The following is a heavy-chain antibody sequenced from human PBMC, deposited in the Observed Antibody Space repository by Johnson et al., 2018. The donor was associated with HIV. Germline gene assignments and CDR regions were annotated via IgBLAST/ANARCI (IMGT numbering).Heavy chain of an antibody. CDR1: GFTFSTYA. CDR2: ISGSGGST. Sequence: EKLVESGGGLVQPGGSLRLSCAASGFTFSTYAMNWVRQAPGKGLEWVSAISGSGGSTYYADSVKGRFTISRDNSKNTLYLQMNSLRAEDTAVYYCAPLGDAVDIWGQGTMVTVSS. V-gene: IGHV3-23*04. CDR3: APLGDAVDI. J-gene: IGHJ3*02. D-gene: IGHD7-27*01.